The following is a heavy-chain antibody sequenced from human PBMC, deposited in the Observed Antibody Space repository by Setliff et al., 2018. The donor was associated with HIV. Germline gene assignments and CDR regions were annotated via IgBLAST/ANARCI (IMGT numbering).Heavy chain of an antibody. CDR1: GFTFTSYV. CDR3: AKGSGFYDY. D-gene: IGHD3-22*01. J-gene: IGHJ4*02. V-gene: IGHV3-7*03. Sequence: GGSLRLSCAATGFTFTSYVLHWVRQAPAKGLEWVANISPDGSATYYVDSVKGRFTISRDNAKNSLYLQLNSLRVDDTAVYYCAKGSGFYDYWGQGTLVTVSS. CDR2: ISPDGSAT.